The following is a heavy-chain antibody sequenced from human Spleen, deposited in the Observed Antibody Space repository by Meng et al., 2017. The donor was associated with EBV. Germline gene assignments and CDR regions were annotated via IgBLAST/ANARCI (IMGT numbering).Heavy chain of an antibody. CDR2: IHYSGST. D-gene: IGHD3-16*01. CDR1: GGSVTSSSDS. J-gene: IGHJ4*02. Sequence: QLLLQESGRGLVTRSXILSLTCTVSGGSVTSSSDSWGWIRQPPGKGLEYIGSIHYSGSTNYNPSLKSRVTISGDTSKNQFSLKLDSVTAADTAVYYCARGKAGGIDYWGQGTLVTVSS. V-gene: IGHV4-39*07. CDR3: ARGKAGGIDY.